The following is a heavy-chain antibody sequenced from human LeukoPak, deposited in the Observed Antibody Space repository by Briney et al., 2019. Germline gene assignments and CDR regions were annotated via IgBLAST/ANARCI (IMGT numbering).Heavy chain of an antibody. CDR2: ISWDSGSI. V-gene: IGHV3-9*01. CDR1: GFTFDDYG. Sequence: PGRSLRLSCVASGFTFDDYGMHWVRQAPGKGLEWVSGISWDSGSIVYAASVKGRFTISRDNAKNSLYLQMNSLRAEDTAVYYCARDLSATARAYDYWGQGTLVTVSS. J-gene: IGHJ4*02. D-gene: IGHD2-15*01. CDR3: ARDLSATARAYDY.